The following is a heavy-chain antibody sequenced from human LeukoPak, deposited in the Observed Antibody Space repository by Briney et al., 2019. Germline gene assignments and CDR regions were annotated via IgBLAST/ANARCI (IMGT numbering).Heavy chain of an antibody. J-gene: IGHJ4*02. CDR1: GGSVSSGGYS. D-gene: IGHD1-26*01. V-gene: IGHV4-30-2*01. Sequence: PSQTLSLTCAVSGGSVSSGGYSWSWIRQPPGKGLEWIGYIYHSGSTYYNPSLKSRVTISVDRSKNQFSLKLSSVTAADTAVYYCARVEEGGSYKPGSFDYWGQGTLVTVSS. CDR2: IYHSGST. CDR3: ARVEEGGSYKPGSFDY.